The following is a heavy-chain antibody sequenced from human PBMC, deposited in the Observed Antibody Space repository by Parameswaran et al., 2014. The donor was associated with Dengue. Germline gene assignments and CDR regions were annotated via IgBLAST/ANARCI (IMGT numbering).Heavy chain of an antibody. D-gene: IGHD6-13*01. V-gene: IGHV1-2*02. CDR3: AREERRQQLARGPICPHKY. J-gene: IGHJ4*02. Sequence: WVRQAPGQGLEWMGWISAYNGNTNYAQKFQGRVTMTRDTSISTAYMELSRLRSDDTAVYYCAREERRQQLARGPICPHKYWGQGTLVTVSS. CDR2: ISAYNGNT.